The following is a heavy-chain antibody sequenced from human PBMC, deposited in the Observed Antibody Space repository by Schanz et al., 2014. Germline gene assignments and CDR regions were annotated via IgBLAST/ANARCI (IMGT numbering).Heavy chain of an antibody. CDR1: GFTVSSNY. J-gene: IGHJ6*02. V-gene: IGHV3-66*01. CDR2: IYSGGNT. D-gene: IGHD2-2*01. Sequence: EAQLVESGGGLVQPGGSLRLSCAASGFTVSSNYMSWVRQAPGKGLEWVLVIYSGGNTYYADSVKGRFTVSRDNSKNTLYLQMNSLRAGDTAVYYCARSPRDIVVVPAARYPLYYYYGMDVWGQGTTVTVSS. CDR3: ARSPRDIVVVPAARYPLYYYYGMDV.